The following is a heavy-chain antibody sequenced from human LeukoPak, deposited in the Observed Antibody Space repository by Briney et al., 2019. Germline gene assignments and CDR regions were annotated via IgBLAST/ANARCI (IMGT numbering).Heavy chain of an antibody. CDR3: ASKFVVVPAADLDY. J-gene: IGHJ4*02. Sequence: GRSLRLSCAASGFSFSSYAMHWVRQAPGKGLEWVAVTSYDGTTKYYADSVKGRFTISRDNSKNTLYLQMNSLRAEDTAVYYCASKFVVVPAADLDYWGQGTLVTVSS. D-gene: IGHD2-2*01. CDR1: GFSFSSYA. CDR2: TSYDGTTK. V-gene: IGHV3-30*01.